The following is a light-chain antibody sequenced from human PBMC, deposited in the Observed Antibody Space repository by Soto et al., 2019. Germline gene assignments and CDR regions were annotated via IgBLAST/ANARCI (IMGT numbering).Light chain of an antibody. CDR3: CSYAGSNPLI. V-gene: IGLV2-8*01. Sequence: QSVLTQPPSASGSPGPSVTISCTGTSSDVGIFNYVSWYQQHPDQAPKLLIFEVNTRPSGVPDRFSASKSGNTASLTVSGLQAEDEGDYYCCSYAGSNPLIFGGGTKLTVL. CDR1: SSDVGIFNY. J-gene: IGLJ2*01. CDR2: EVN.